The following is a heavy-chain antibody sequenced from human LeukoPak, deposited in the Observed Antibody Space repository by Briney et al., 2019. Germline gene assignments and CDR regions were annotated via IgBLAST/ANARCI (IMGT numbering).Heavy chain of an antibody. J-gene: IGHJ5*02. Sequence: SVKVSCKASGGTFSSYAISWVRQAPGQGLEWMGGIIPIFGTANYAQKFQGRVTITADKSTSTAYMELSSLRSEDTAVYYCARGGAIDWLLSNWFDPWGQGTLVTVSS. D-gene: IGHD3-9*01. V-gene: IGHV1-69*06. CDR1: GGTFSSYA. CDR2: IIPIFGTA. CDR3: ARGGAIDWLLSNWFDP.